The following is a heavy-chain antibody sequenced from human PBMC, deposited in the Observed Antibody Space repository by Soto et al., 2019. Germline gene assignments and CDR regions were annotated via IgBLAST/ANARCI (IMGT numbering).Heavy chain of an antibody. CDR3: ARVPYDSSGYYYGEYFQH. V-gene: IGHV3-30-3*01. D-gene: IGHD3-22*01. CDR2: ISYDGSNK. CDR1: GFTFSSYA. J-gene: IGHJ1*01. Sequence: GGSLRLSCAASGFTFSSYAVHWVRQAPGKGLEWVAVISYDGSNKYYADSVKGRFTISRDNSKNTLYLQMNSLRAEDTAVYYCARVPYDSSGYYYGEYFQHWGQGTLVTVSS.